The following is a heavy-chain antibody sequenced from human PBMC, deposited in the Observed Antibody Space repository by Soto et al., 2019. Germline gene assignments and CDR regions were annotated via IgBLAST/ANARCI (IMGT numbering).Heavy chain of an antibody. CDR2: IYYSGST. Sequence: NPSETLSLTCTVSGGSISSGDYYWSWIRQPPGKGLEWIEYIYYSGSTYYNPSLKSRVTISVDTSKNQFSLKLSSVTAADTAVYYCARELGDYGDSTSPGYYYGMDVWGQGTTVTVSS. CDR1: GGSISSGDYY. J-gene: IGHJ6*02. CDR3: ARELGDYGDSTSPGYYYGMDV. V-gene: IGHV4-30-4*01. D-gene: IGHD4-17*01.